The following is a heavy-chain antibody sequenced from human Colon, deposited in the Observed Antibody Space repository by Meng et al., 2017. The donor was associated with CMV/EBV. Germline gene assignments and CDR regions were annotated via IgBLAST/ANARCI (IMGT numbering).Heavy chain of an antibody. V-gene: IGHV3-21*06. J-gene: IGHJ5*02. CDR1: GFSFSIDS. D-gene: IGHD2-2*01. CDR2: ISSAGIYT. CDR3: SRGQDFVVVPTPKNFFDP. Sequence: GESLKISCVASGFSFSIDSMNWVRQAPGKGLEWIATISSAGIYTYYAASVKGRFTISRDNAKSTVFLQMNSLRAEDTAVYYCSRGQDFVVVPTPKNFFDPWGQGTLVTVSS.